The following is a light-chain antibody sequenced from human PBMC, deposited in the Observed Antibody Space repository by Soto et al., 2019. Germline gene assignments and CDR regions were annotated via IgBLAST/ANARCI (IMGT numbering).Light chain of an antibody. Sequence: IVLTQSPGTLSLSPWERATLSCRASQSVSSNYLAWYQQKPGQAPRLLIYGASSRATGIPDRFSGSGSGTDFTLTISSLEPEDFAVYYCQQRSNWPTWTFGQGTKVDIK. CDR1: QSVSSNY. CDR3: QQRSNWPTWT. V-gene: IGKV3D-20*02. J-gene: IGKJ1*01. CDR2: GAS.